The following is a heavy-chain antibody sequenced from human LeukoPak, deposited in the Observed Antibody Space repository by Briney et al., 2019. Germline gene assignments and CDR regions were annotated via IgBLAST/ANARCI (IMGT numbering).Heavy chain of an antibody. CDR2: MKPNSGNT. CDR1: GYTFTSYD. D-gene: IGHD3-3*01. V-gene: IGHV1-8*01. CDR3: ARGQSYDFWSGSGP. Sequence: ASVKVSCKASGYTFTSYDINWVRQATGQGLEWMGWMKPNSGNTGYAQKFQGRVTMTRNTSISTAYMELSSLRSEGTAVYYCARGQSYDFWSGSGPWGQGTLVTVSS. J-gene: IGHJ5*02.